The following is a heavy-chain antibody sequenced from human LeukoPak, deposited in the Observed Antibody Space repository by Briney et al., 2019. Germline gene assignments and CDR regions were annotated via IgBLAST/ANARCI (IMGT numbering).Heavy chain of an antibody. CDR2: TIPMFGNS. J-gene: IGHJ6*03. CDR1: GYTFTSYD. D-gene: IGHD3-22*01. V-gene: IGHV1-69*05. Sequence: ASVKVSCKASGYTFTSYDINWVRQAPGQGLEWMGGTIPMFGNSIYSQKFQGRVSITTDESTTTVYMGLSNLRSQDTAVYYCASPLGHYDINFRTNPRDYYYMDVWGKGTTVTVSS. CDR3: ASPLGHYDINFRTNPRDYYYMDV.